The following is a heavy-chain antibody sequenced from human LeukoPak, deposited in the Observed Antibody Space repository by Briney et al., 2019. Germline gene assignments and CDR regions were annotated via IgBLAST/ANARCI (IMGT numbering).Heavy chain of an antibody. CDR2: ISGSGDDT. V-gene: IGHV3-23*01. CDR1: GFTFSTYA. CDR3: AKGGYSSMYWYDWFDP. Sequence: AGGSLRLSCAASGFTFSTYAMNWVRQAPGQGMEWVSVISGSGDDTYYADSVKGRFTISRDNSKNTLYLQMNSLRGEDTAVYYCAKGGYSSMYWYDWFDPWGQGTQVTVSS. J-gene: IGHJ5*02. D-gene: IGHD2-2*01.